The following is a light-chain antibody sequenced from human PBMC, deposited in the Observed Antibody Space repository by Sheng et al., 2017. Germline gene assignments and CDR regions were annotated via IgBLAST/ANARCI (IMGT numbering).Light chain of an antibody. CDR2: DVS. CDR1: SSDVGSYNL. J-gene: IGLJ2*01. Sequence: HSALTQPASVSGSPGQSITISCTGTSSDVGSYNLVSWYQQHPGKAPKLMIYDVSNRPSGVSNRFSGSKSGNTASLTISGLQAEDEADYYCSSYTSSSTVVFGGGTKLTVL. V-gene: IGLV2-14*02. CDR3: SSYTSSSTVV.